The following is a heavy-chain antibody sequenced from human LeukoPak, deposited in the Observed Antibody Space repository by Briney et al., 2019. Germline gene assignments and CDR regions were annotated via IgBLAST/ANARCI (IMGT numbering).Heavy chain of an antibody. D-gene: IGHD3-3*01. CDR2: ISGSGGST. CDR3: AKFGISVLDAFDI. J-gene: IGHJ3*02. V-gene: IGHV3-23*01. CDR1: GFTFSSYA. Sequence: TGGSLRLSCAASGFTFSSYAMSWVRQAPGKGLEWVSAISGSGGSTYYADSGKGRFTISRDNSKNTLYREMNSLRAEDTAVYYCAKFGISVLDAFDIWGQGTMVTVSS.